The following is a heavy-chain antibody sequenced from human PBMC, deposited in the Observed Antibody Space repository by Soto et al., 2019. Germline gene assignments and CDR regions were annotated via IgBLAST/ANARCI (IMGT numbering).Heavy chain of an antibody. Sequence: QVQLVQSGDEVKKPGASVKVSCKASGYIFVNYGIAWVQQAPGQGLEWMGWISPYTGNTHSATKVQGRLTMTTDTSTSTAYMDLGSLTSDDTAVYYCVMVDNYVTPTPQDVWGQGTTDTVSS. CDR2: ISPYTGNT. J-gene: IGHJ6*02. D-gene: IGHD3-16*01. V-gene: IGHV1-18*01. CDR3: VMVDNYVTPTPQDV. CDR1: GYIFVNYG.